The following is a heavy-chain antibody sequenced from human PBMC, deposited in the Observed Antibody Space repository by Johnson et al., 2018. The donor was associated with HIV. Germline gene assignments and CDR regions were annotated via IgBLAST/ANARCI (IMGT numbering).Heavy chain of an antibody. CDR2: IKQDGSEK. CDR3: AREGQEFNDAFDI. J-gene: IGHJ3*02. D-gene: IGHD3-10*01. CDR1: GFTFSYYG. Sequence: VQLVESGGAVVQPGTSLRLSCAASGFTFSYYGVHWVRQAPGKGLEWVANIKQDGSEKYYVDSVKGRFTISRDNAKNSLYLQMNSLRAGDTAVYYCAREGQEFNDAFDIWGQGTMVTVSS. V-gene: IGHV3-7*01.